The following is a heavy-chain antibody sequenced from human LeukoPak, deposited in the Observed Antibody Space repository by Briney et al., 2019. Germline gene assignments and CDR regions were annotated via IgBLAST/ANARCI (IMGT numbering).Heavy chain of an antibody. J-gene: IGHJ4*02. CDR3: AIEPVAGKFDY. V-gene: IGHV1-46*01. CDR1: GYTFTSYY. Sequence: ASVKVSCKASGYTFTSYYMHWVRQAPGQGLEWMGIINPSGGSTSYAQKFQGRVTMTRDTSTSTVYMELSSLRSEDTAVYYCAIEPVAGKFDYWGQGTLVTVSS. D-gene: IGHD6-19*01. CDR2: INPSGGST.